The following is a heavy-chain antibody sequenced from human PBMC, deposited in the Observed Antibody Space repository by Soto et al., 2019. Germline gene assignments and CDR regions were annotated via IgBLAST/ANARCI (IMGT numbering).Heavy chain of an antibody. V-gene: IGHV4-4*02. J-gene: IGHJ4*02. CDR2: VYHNGLT. CDR3: ARDVALPGETNSFDY. D-gene: IGHD2-21*02. CDR1: GDSIGSNVW. Sequence: SETLSLTCAVSGDSIGSNVWWSWVRQPPGKGLEWIGEVYHNGLTDYNPSLKGRVTMSADMSKNQFSLTVTSVTAADTAMYYCARDVALPGETNSFDYWGQGTLVTVS.